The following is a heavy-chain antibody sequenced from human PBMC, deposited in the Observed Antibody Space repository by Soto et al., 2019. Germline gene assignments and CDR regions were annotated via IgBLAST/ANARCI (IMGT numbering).Heavy chain of an antibody. CDR3: ARDRVRVAAAGFLDY. D-gene: IGHD6-13*01. CDR2: INPSGGST. Sequence: ASVKVSCKASGYTFTSYYMHWVRQAPGQGLEWMGIINPSGGSTSYAQKFQGRVTMTRDTSTSTVYMELSSLRSEDTAVYYYARDRVRVAAAGFLDYWGQGTLVTVSS. J-gene: IGHJ4*02. V-gene: IGHV1-46*03. CDR1: GYTFTSYY.